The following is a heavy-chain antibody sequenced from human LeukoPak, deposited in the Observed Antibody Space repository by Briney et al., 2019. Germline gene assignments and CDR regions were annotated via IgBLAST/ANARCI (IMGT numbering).Heavy chain of an antibody. V-gene: IGHV4-34*01. CDR2: IHHSGST. J-gene: IGHJ4*02. CDR3: ARGTHIAVAGGYHFDY. CDR1: GGSFSGYF. D-gene: IGHD6-19*01. Sequence: SETLSLTCAVYGGSFSGYFWNWIRHPPGKGLEWIGEIHHSGSTNHNPSLKSRVTISVVTSQNQFSLRLTSVTAADTAVYYCARGTHIAVAGGYHFDYWGQGTLVTVSS.